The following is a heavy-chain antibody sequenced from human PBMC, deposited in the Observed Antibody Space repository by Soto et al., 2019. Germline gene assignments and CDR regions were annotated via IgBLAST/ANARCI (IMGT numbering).Heavy chain of an antibody. CDR1: SVSNAW. CDR2: IKSKTDGGTT. J-gene: IGHJ4*02. Sequence: SVSNAWMNWVRQAPGKGLEWVGRIKSKTDGGTTDYAAPVKGRFTISRDDSKNTLYLQMNSLKTEDTAVYYCTTVKRSGYSYGSTRHRSVWGQGTLVTVSS. D-gene: IGHD5-18*01. V-gene: IGHV3-15*07. CDR3: TTVKRSGYSYGSTRHRSV.